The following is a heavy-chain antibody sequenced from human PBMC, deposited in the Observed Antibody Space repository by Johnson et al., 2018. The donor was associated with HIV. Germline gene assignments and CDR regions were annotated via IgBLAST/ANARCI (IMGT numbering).Heavy chain of an antibody. J-gene: IGHJ3*02. Sequence: QVQLVESGGGVVQPGRSLRLSCAASGFTFSSYAMHWVRPAPAKGLEWVAVISYDGSDKYYAYSVKGRFTVSRDSSKNTLYLQVNSLRAEDAAVYYCARGSRYTYDNDDVYLLQAFDIWGQGTMLIVSS. CDR2: ISYDGSDK. CDR1: GFTFSSYA. D-gene: IGHD3-16*01. V-gene: IGHV3-30*04. CDR3: ARGSRYTYDNDDVYLLQAFDI.